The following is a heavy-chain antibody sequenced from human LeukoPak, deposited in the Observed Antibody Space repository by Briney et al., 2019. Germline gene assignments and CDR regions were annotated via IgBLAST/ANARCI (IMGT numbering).Heavy chain of an antibody. D-gene: IGHD1-20*01. CDR3: ATITGSPGY. V-gene: IGHV3-30*02. CDR2: ISHDGENK. CDR1: GFTINKYG. Sequence: GGSLKLSCAASGFTINKYGIHWVRQAPGKGLEWVALISHDGENKFYADSVRGRFTISRDNSRNTVYLQMGSLRAEDTSLYYCATITGSPGYWGQGSLVTVSS. J-gene: IGHJ4*02.